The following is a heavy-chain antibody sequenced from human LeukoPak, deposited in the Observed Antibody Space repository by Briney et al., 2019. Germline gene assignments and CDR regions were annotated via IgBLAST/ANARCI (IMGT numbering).Heavy chain of an antibody. J-gene: IGHJ4*02. CDR1: GFTFGDYA. Sequence: GGSLRLSCTASGFTFGDYAMSWVRQAPGKGLEWVGFIRSKAYGGTTEYAASVKGRFTISRDDSKSIAYLQMNSLKTEDTAVYYCTRDHRADFWSGYFDYWGQRTLVTVSS. CDR2: IRSKAYGGTT. D-gene: IGHD3-3*01. V-gene: IGHV3-49*04. CDR3: TRDHRADFWSGYFDY.